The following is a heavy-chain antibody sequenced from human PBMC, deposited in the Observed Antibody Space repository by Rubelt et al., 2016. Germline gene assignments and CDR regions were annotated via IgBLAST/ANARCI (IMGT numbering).Heavy chain of an antibody. Sequence: QVQLQQWGAGLLKPSETLSLTCAVYGGSFSVYYWSWIRQPPGKGLEWIGEINHSGSTNYNPSLKSPVTTSGDTSKIQFVLKLSSVTAADTAVYCWARVSGDSSSHRGFDRWGQGTLVTVSS. CDR2: INHSGST. J-gene: IGHJ5*02. D-gene: IGHD6-13*01. V-gene: IGHV4-34*01. CDR1: GGSFSVYY. CDR3: ARVSGDSSSHRGFDR.